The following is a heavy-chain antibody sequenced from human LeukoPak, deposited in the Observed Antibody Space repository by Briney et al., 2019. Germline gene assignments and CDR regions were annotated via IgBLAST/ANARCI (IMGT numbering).Heavy chain of an antibody. J-gene: IGHJ4*02. D-gene: IGHD2-2*01. CDR1: GGSISSSSYH. CDR2: MSYSGAT. CDR3: ARHCRAVLVVPVARGDYFDY. V-gene: IGHV4-39*01. Sequence: PSETLSLTCTVSGGSISSSSYHWGWIRQSQGEGLQWITSMSYSGATCYNPSLQSRVTISVDTSKNQFSLKLYSVTAADTAVYYCARHCRAVLVVPVARGDYFDYLGQGTLVTVSS.